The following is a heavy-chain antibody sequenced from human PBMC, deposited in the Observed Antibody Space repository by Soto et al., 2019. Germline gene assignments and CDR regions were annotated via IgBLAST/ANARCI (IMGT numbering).Heavy chain of an antibody. Sequence: GGSLRLSCAASGFTFSSYAMSWVRQAPGKGLEWVSAISGSGGSTYYADSVKGRFTISRDNSKNTLYLQMNSLRAEDTAVYYCAKVRSEWLLNNWFDPWGQGTLVTVSS. CDR1: GFTFSSYA. CDR2: ISGSGGST. V-gene: IGHV3-23*01. CDR3: AKVRSEWLLNNWFDP. D-gene: IGHD3-3*01. J-gene: IGHJ5*02.